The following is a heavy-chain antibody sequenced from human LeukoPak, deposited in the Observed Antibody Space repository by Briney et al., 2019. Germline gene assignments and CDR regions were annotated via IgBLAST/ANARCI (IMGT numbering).Heavy chain of an antibody. CDR1: GLTFSGYA. Sequence: PGRSLRLSCAASGLTFSGYAMHWVRQAPGKGLEWVAAISYHGNKKYYAGSVKGRFTISRDNSKNTVYLQMNSLRGEDTAVYYCAKDSSIVGTTTGWFDPWGQGALVTVSS. CDR3: AKDSSIVGTTTGWFDP. V-gene: IGHV3-30-3*01. D-gene: IGHD1-26*01. CDR2: ISYHGNKK. J-gene: IGHJ5*02.